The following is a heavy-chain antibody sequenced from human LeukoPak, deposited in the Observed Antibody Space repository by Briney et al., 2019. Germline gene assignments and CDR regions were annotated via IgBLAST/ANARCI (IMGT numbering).Heavy chain of an antibody. J-gene: IGHJ4*02. V-gene: IGHV4-30-4*08. D-gene: IGHD6-19*01. CDR1: GGSISSGDYY. CDR3: ARGIAVAGTLDY. CDR2: IYYSGST. Sequence: SQTLSLTCTVSGGSISSGDYYWSWIRQPPGKGLEWIGYIYYSGSTCYNPSLKSRVTISVDTSKNQFSLKLSSVTAADTAVYYCARGIAVAGTLDYWGQGTLVTVSS.